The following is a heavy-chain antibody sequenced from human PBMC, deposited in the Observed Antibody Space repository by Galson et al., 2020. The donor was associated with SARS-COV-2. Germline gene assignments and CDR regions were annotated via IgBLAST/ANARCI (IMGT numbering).Heavy chain of an antibody. V-gene: IGHV3-30*02. CDR1: GFTFSSYG. D-gene: IGHD3-22*01. J-gene: IGHJ3*02. Sequence: GGSLRLSCAASGFTFSSYGMHWVRQAPGKGLEWVAFIRSDGSNKYYADSVTGRFTISRDKSKNTLYLQMNSLRAEDTAVYYCAKKYYYDSSGNDAFDIWGQGTMVTVSS. CDR3: AKKYYYDSSGNDAFDI. CDR2: IRSDGSNK.